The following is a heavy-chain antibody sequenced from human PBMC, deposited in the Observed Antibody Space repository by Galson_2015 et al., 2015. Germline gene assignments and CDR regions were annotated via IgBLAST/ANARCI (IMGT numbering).Heavy chain of an antibody. V-gene: IGHV1-69*13. J-gene: IGHJ4*02. CDR3: ARMAYYDYVWGSYRYTDTFDY. D-gene: IGHD3-16*02. CDR1: GGTFSSYA. Sequence: SVKVSCKASGGTFSSYAISWVRQAPGQGLEWMGEIIPIFGTANYAQKFQGRVTITADESTSTAYMELSSLRSEDTAVYYCARMAYYDYVWGSYRYTDTFDYWGQGTLVTVSS. CDR2: IIPIFGTA.